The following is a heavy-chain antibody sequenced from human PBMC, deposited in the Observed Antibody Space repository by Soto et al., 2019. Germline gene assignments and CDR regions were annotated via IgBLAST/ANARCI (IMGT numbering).Heavy chain of an antibody. Sequence: SETLSLTCAVYGGSFSGYYWSWIRQPPGKGLEWIGEINHSGSTNYNPSLKSRVTISVDTSKNQFSLKLSSVTAADTAVYYCARGYCSSTSCFNFDPWGQGTLVTVSS. D-gene: IGHD2-2*01. CDR1: GGSFSGYY. CDR3: ARGYCSSTSCFNFDP. J-gene: IGHJ5*02. CDR2: INHSGST. V-gene: IGHV4-34*01.